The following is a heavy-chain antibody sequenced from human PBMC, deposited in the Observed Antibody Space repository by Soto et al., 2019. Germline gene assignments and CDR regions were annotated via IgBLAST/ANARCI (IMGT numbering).Heavy chain of an antibody. Sequence: QVQLQQWVAGLLKLSETLSLTCAVYGGSFSVYYWTWIRQPPGKGLEWIGEITHSGSPNYNPSLRSRVTMSVDTSTNQLSLKLTSVTAADTAVYDCARDSTRRGACDIWGQGTMFTIS. V-gene: IGHV4-34*02. CDR2: ITHSGSP. CDR1: GGSFSVYY. J-gene: IGHJ3*02. D-gene: IGHD2-2*01. CDR3: ARDSTRRGACDI.